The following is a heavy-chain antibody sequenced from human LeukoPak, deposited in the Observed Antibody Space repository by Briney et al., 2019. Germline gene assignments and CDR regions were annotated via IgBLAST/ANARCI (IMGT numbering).Heavy chain of an antibody. Sequence: ASVKVSCKASGYTFTSYGISWVRQAPGQGLEWMGWISAYNGNTNYAQKLQGRVTMTTDTSTSTAYMELRSLRSEDTAVYYCARAPGWCSSTSCSYYYYMDVWGKGTTVTVSS. V-gene: IGHV1-18*01. CDR1: GYTFTSYG. J-gene: IGHJ6*03. D-gene: IGHD2-2*01. CDR2: ISAYNGNT. CDR3: ARAPGWCSSTSCSYYYYMDV.